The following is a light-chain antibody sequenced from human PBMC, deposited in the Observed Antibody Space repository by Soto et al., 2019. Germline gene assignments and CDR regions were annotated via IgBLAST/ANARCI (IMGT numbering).Light chain of an antibody. CDR2: SDN. CDR3: AAWDDSLNGPG. Sequence: QSVLTQPPSASETPGQTVTISCSGSSSNIGSNTVNWYQQLPGTAPKLLIYSDNQRPSGVPDRFSGSKSGTSASLAISGLQSEDEADYYCAAWDDSLNGPGFGGGTKVTVL. V-gene: IGLV1-44*01. J-gene: IGLJ2*01. CDR1: SSNIGSNT.